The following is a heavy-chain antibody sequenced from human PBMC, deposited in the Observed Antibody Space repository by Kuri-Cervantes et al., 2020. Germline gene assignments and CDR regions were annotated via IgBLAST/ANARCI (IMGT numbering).Heavy chain of an antibody. D-gene: IGHD6-13*01. Sequence: LMISWASSGFTFSSYWMSWVRQAPGKGLEWVANIKQDGSEKYYVDSVKGRFTISRDNAKNSLYLQMNSLRAEDTAVYYCARPGYSSSWYEFIYYYGMDVWGQGTTVTVSS. CDR1: GFTFSSYW. V-gene: IGHV3-7*01. J-gene: IGHJ6*02. CDR3: ARPGYSSSWYEFIYYYGMDV. CDR2: IKQDGSEK.